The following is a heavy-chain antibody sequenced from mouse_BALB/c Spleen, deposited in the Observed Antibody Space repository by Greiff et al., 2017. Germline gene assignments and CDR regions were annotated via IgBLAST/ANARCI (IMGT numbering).Heavy chain of an antibody. CDR1: GDSITSGY. CDR2: ISYSGST. J-gene: IGHJ1*01. D-gene: IGHD1-1*01. V-gene: IGHV3-8*02. CDR3: AKRGSSPWYFDV. Sequence: DVQLVESGPSLVKPSQTLSLTCSVTGDSITSGYWNWIRKFPGNKLEYMGYISYSGSTYYNPSLKSRISITRDTSKNQYYLQLNSVTTEDTATYYCAKRGSSPWYFDVWGAGTTVTVSS.